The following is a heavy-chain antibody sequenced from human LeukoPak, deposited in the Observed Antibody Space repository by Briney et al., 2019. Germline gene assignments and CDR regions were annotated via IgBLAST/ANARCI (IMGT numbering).Heavy chain of an antibody. CDR2: IYYSGST. CDR1: GGSISSGGYS. J-gene: IGHJ6*02. CDR3: ASTHYDFWSGSNYYYYGMDV. V-gene: IGHV4-31*03. D-gene: IGHD3-3*01. Sequence: SETLSLTCTVSGGSISSGGYSWSWIHQHPGKGLEWIGYIYYSGSTYYNPSLKSRVTISVDTSKNQFSLKLSSVTAADTAVYYCASTHYDFWSGSNYYYYGMDVWGQGTTVTVSS.